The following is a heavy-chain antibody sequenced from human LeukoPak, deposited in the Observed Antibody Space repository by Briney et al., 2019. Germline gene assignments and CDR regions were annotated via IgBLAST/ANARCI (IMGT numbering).Heavy chain of an antibody. J-gene: IGHJ3*02. Sequence: GGSLRLSCAASGFTFSRYWMHWVRQAPGKGLVWVSRIISDGSSTSYADSVKGRFTISRDNAKNTLYLQMKSLRAEDTAVYYCAREDVDIAVAASGAFDNWGQGTMVTVSS. CDR1: GFTFSRYW. D-gene: IGHD6-19*01. CDR2: IISDGSST. V-gene: IGHV3-74*01. CDR3: AREDVDIAVAASGAFDN.